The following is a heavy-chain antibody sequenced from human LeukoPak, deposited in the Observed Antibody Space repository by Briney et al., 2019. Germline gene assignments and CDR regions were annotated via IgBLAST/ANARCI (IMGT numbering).Heavy chain of an antibody. J-gene: IGHJ6*04. CDR3: AELGITMIGGV. CDR2: ISSSGSTI. Sequence: RSGGSLRLSCAASGFNFNTYWMSWVRQAPGKGLEWVSYISSSGSTIYYADSVKGRFTISRDNAKNSLYLQMNSLRAEDTAVYYCAELGITMIGGVWGKGTTVTISS. V-gene: IGHV3-48*04. CDR1: GFNFNTYW. D-gene: IGHD3-10*02.